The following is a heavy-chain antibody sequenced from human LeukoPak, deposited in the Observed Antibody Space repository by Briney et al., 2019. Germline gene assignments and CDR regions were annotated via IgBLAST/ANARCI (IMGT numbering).Heavy chain of an antibody. CDR1: GYTFTGYY. J-gene: IGHJ4*02. V-gene: IGHV1-2*02. Sequence: ASVKVSCKASGYTFTGYYMHWVRQAPGQGLEWMGWINPNSGGTNYAQKFQGRVTMTRDTSISTAYMELSRLRSDDTAVYYCAREAGIFGVVIGNDYWGQGTLVTVSS. D-gene: IGHD3-3*01. CDR2: INPNSGGT. CDR3: AREAGIFGVVIGNDY.